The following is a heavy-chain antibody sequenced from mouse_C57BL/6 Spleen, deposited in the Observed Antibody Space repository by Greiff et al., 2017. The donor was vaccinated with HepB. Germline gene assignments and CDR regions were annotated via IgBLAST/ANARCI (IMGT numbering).Heavy chain of an antibody. Sequence: EVHLQQSGTVLARPGASVKMSCKTSGYTFTSYWMHWVKQRPGQGLEWIGAIYPGNSDTSYNQKFKGKAKLTAVTSASNAYMELSSLTNEDSALYYCTRWGGYYEYFDVWGTGTTVTVSS. CDR2: IYPGNSDT. D-gene: IGHD2-3*01. J-gene: IGHJ1*03. V-gene: IGHV1-5*01. CDR3: TRWGGYYEYFDV. CDR1: GYTFTSYW.